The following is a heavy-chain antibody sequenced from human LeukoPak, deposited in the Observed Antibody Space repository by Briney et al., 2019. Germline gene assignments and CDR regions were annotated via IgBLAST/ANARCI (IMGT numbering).Heavy chain of an antibody. CDR2: ISSSGSTT. J-gene: IGHJ6*02. V-gene: IGHV3-11*01. CDR3: ARATPQYQLPQDYGMDV. CDR1: GFTFSDYY. D-gene: IGHD2-2*01. Sequence: GGSLRLSCAASGFTFSDYYMSWIRQAPGKGLEWVSYISSSGSTTYYADSVKGRFTISRDNAKNSLYLQMNSLRAEDTAVYYCARATPQYQLPQDYGMDVWGQGTTVTVSS.